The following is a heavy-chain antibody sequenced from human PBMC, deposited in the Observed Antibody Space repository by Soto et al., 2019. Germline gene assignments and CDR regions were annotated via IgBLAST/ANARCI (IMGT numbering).Heavy chain of an antibody. CDR1: GFTFTTSS. J-gene: IGHJ1*01. V-gene: IGHV3-23*01. Sequence: EVHLLESGGGLVQPGGSLRLSCAASGFTFTTSSMSWVRQTPGKGLEWVSAISSGGSGTYYADSVKGRFTISRDNSKNTLYLQMSSLRAEDTALYYCAKDTTSSWSAEYFHHWGQGTLVTVSS. CDR2: ISSGGSGT. CDR3: AKDTTSSWSAEYFHH. D-gene: IGHD6-13*01.